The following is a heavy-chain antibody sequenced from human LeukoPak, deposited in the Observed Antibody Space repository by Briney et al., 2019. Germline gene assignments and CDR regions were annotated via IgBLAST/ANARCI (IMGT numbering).Heavy chain of an antibody. J-gene: IGHJ4*02. D-gene: IGHD3-22*01. V-gene: IGHV4-4*02. CDR3: ARTGGVYDSSGYLYYFDY. CDR2: IYHSGST. Sequence: SGTLSLTCAVSGGSISSSNWWSWVRPPPGKGLEWIGEIYHSGSTNYNPSLKSRVTISVDKSKNQFSLKLSSVTAADTAVYYCARTGGVYDSSGYLYYFDYWGQGTLVTVSS. CDR1: GGSISSSNW.